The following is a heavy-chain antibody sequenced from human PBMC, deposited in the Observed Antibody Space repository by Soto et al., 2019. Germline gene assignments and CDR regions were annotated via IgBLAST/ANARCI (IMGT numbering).Heavy chain of an antibody. Sequence: QVQLVQSGAEVKKPGSSVNVSCKASGGTFSSYAISWVRQAPGQGLEWMGGIIPIFGTANYAQKFQGRVTITADDSTSTAYMELSSLSSEDTALYYCARDGTGAPLYYFPYWGQGTLVTVSS. CDR1: GGTFSSYA. CDR3: ARDGTGAPLYYFPY. CDR2: IIPIFGTA. V-gene: IGHV1-69*12. J-gene: IGHJ4*02. D-gene: IGHD7-27*01.